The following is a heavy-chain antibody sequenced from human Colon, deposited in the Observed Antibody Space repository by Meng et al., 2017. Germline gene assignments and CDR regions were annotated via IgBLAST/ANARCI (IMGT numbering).Heavy chain of an antibody. D-gene: IGHD5-12*01. CDR3: ARVARIGGYVIDY. V-gene: IGHV4-30-2*01. Sequence: HLQLQVFGQGLVKPSQSLSLSFADSITSGGNSWSWIRQPPGKGLEWIGYFDHNGTTYYTPSLRGRITISVDRSKNQISLSLTSATAADTAVYYCARVARIGGYVIDYWGQGTLVTVSS. CDR1: ITSGGNS. J-gene: IGHJ4*02. CDR2: FDHNGTT.